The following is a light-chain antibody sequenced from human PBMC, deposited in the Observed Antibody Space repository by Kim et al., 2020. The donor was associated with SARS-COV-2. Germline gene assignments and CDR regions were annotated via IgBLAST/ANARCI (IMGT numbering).Light chain of an antibody. V-gene: IGLV3-21*04. CDR3: QVWDGGCDHWV. J-gene: IGLJ3*02. CDR2: YDS. CDR1: NIGSQD. Sequence: SYELTQPPSVSVAPGKTDRITCGGNNIGSQDVHWYQQKPSQAPVQVVLYDSERPSGIPERISGYQSGNTATLTISWVEAGDEGDYYFQVWDGGCDHWVCGVGTQLT.